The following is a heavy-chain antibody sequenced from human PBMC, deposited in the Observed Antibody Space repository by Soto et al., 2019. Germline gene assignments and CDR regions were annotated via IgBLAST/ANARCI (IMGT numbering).Heavy chain of an antibody. CDR3: ARGPKFGDLYDYLYGMEV. J-gene: IGHJ6*01. D-gene: IGHD3-10*01. V-gene: IGHV2-70*20. CDR2: IDWHGDK. CDR1: FFSLSARTMC. Sequence: SGPTLLNPTHTLTLTLNFCFFSLSARTMCVSGVGEAPGKALEWLGLIDWHGDKYYSKSLKTRLTISKDTSENQVVLTMTNVDTLDTATYYCARGPKFGDLYDYLYGMEVWGPGTTVTVYS.